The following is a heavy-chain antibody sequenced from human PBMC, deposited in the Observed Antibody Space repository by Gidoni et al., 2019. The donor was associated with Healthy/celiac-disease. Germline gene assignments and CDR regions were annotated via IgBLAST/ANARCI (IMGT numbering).Heavy chain of an antibody. CDR2: IYYSGST. D-gene: IGHD3-22*01. CDR1: GGSISSSSYY. Sequence: QLQLQESGPGLVKPSATLSLTCTVSGGSISSSSYYWGWIRQPPGKGQEWIGSIYYSGSTYYNQSLKSRVTISVDTSKNQFSLKLSSVTAADTAVYYCAMAFRQVVIGEEVGDAFDIWGQGTMVTVSS. V-gene: IGHV4-39*01. J-gene: IGHJ3*02. CDR3: AMAFRQVVIGEEVGDAFDI.